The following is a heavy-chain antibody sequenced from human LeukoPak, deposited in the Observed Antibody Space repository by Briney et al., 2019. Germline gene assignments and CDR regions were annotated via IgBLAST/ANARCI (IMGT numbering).Heavy chain of an antibody. J-gene: IGHJ4*02. CDR2: IYPGDSDT. V-gene: IGHV5-51*01. CDR3: ARLADYGDYFEF. D-gene: IGHD4-17*01. CDR1: GYRFPSLW. Sequence: GESLKISCKGSGYRFPSLWIGWVRQMPGKGLEWMGLIYPGDSDTRYNPSFQGQVTISADKSIDTAYLHWGSLQASDTAIYYCARLADYGDYFEFWGQGTLVTVSS.